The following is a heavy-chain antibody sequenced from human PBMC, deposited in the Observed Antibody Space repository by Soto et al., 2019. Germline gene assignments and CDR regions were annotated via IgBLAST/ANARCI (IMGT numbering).Heavy chain of an antibody. CDR2: ISGSDGGA. V-gene: IGHV3-23*01. J-gene: IGHJ4*02. Sequence: EVHLLESGGGLVQPGGSLRLSCAASELSSSNHAMTWVRQAPGKGLEWVSGISGSDGGAYYADSVKGRFTVSRDTSKNTLSLLMNGLRVGDTAIYYCAKERRGVVSRDFDSWGQGTLVTVSS. CDR1: ELSSSNHA. CDR3: AKERRGVVSRDFDS. D-gene: IGHD2-8*01.